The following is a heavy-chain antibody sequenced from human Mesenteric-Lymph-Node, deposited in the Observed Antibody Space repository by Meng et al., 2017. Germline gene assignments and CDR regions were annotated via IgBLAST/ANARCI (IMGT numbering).Heavy chain of an antibody. D-gene: IGHD5-24*01. CDR3: AKPPADGYNYVDY. CDR2: ISGSGGST. Sequence: EVQLLESGGGLVQPVGSLRLSCAASGLTFSSYAMSWFRQAPGKGLEWVSTISGSGGSTYYADSVKGRFTISRDNSKNTLYLQMNSLRAEDTAVYYCAKPPADGYNYVDYRGQGTLVTVSS. J-gene: IGHJ4*02. CDR1: GLTFSSYA. V-gene: IGHV3-23*01.